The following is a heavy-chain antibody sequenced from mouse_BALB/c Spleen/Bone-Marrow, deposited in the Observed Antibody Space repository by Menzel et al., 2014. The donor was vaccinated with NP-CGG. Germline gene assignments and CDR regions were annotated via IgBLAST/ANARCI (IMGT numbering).Heavy chain of an antibody. J-gene: IGHJ4*01. Sequence: VKLMESGPGLVAPSQSLSITCTVSGFSLTSYGVSLVRPSPGKGLEWLGVIWGDGSTNYHSALISRLSISKDNSKSQLFLKLNSLQTDDTATYYCAKGEYAKRYYAMDYWGQGTSVTVSS. V-gene: IGHV2-3*01. CDR3: AKGEYAKRYYAMDY. CDR2: IWGDGST. CDR1: GFSLTSYG. D-gene: IGHD2-10*02.